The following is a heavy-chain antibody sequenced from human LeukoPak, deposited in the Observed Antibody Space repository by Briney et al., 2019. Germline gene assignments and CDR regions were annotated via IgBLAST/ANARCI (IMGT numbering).Heavy chain of an antibody. Sequence: GGSLRLSCAASGFTFSSYWMSWVRQAPGKGLEWVANIKQDGSEKYYVDSVKGRFTISRDNAKNSLYLQMNSLRAEDTAVYYCAREKTYYDYVWGSYRSYYFDHWGQGTLVTVSS. D-gene: IGHD3-16*02. CDR1: GFTFSSYW. CDR2: IKQDGSEK. J-gene: IGHJ4*02. V-gene: IGHV3-7*01. CDR3: AREKTYYDYVWGSYRSYYFDH.